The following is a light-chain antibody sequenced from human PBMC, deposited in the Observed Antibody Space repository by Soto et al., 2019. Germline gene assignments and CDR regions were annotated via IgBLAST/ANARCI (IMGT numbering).Light chain of an antibody. CDR2: DVS. CDR3: CSYTDSYTYVV. CDR1: SSDVGGYNY. Sequence: QPVLTQPRSVSGSPGQSVTISCTGTSSDVGGYNYVSWYQHHPGKAPKLVIFDVSKRPSGVPDRFSGSKSGNTASLTISGLQAEDESDYYCCSYTDSYTYVVFGGGTQLTVL. J-gene: IGLJ2*01. V-gene: IGLV2-11*01.